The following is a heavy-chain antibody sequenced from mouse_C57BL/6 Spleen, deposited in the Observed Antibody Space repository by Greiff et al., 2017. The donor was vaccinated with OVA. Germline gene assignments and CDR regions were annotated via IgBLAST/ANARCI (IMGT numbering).Heavy chain of an antibody. J-gene: IGHJ2*01. CDR3: ARERGVRDYFDY. CDR1: GFTFSSYA. CDR2: ISAGGSYT. Sequence: EVQVVESGGGLVKPGGSLKLSCAASGFTFSSYAMSWVRQTPEKRLEWVATISAGGSYTYYPDNVKGRFTISRDNAKNNLYLQMSHLKSEDTAMYYCARERGVRDYFDYWGQGTTLTVSS. D-gene: IGHD2-1*01. V-gene: IGHV5-4*01.